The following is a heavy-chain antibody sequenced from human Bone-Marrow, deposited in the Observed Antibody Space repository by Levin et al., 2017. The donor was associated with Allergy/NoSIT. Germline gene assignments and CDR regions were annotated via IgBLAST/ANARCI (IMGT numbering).Heavy chain of an antibody. Sequence: KPGGSLRLSCKASGYIFTNYYMHWLRQAPGQGLEWMGLINPSGVSTNYAQKLQGRVTMTRDTSTRTDYMELSSLRSEDTAVYYCAREFPGAGHCDYWGQGTLVTVSS. CDR3: AREFPGAGHCDY. V-gene: IGHV1-46*01. D-gene: IGHD3-10*01. J-gene: IGHJ4*01. CDR1: GYIFTNYY. CDR2: INPSGVST.